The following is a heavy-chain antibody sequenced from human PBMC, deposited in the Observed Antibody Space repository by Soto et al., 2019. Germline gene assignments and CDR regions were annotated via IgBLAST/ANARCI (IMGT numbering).Heavy chain of an antibody. CDR2: INPNSGGT. CDR3: ARDLGDIVDSYYYYYGMDV. J-gene: IGHJ6*02. CDR1: GYTFTGYY. V-gene: IGHV1-2*02. Sequence: ASVKVSCKASGYTFTGYYMHWVRQAPGQGLEWMGWINPNSGGTNYAQKFQGRVTMTRDTSISTAYMELSRLRSDDTAVYYCARDLGDIVDSYYYYYGMDVWGQGTTVTVSS. D-gene: IGHD2-15*01.